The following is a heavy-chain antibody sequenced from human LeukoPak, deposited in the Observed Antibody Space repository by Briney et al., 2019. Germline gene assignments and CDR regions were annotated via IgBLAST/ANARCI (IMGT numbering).Heavy chain of an antibody. Sequence: ASETLSLTCTVSGGSISSSSYYWGWIRQPPGKGLEWIGSIYYSGSTNYNPSLKSRVTISVDTSKNQFSLKLSSVTAADTAVYYCARGYSSSFDYWGQGTLVTVSS. D-gene: IGHD6-13*01. CDR3: ARGYSSSFDY. J-gene: IGHJ4*02. V-gene: IGHV4-39*07. CDR2: IYYSGST. CDR1: GGSISSSSYY.